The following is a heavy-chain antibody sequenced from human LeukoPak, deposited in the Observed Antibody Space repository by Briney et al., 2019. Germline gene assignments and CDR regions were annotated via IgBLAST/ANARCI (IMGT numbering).Heavy chain of an antibody. CDR1: GGSIGGSNYY. CDR2: IYFSGSS. V-gene: IGHV4-61*02. J-gene: IGHJ4*02. Sequence: SETLSLTCTVSGGSIGGSNYYWSWIRQPAGKGLEWIGRIYFSGSSNYNSSLKSRATLTVNKSKNQFYLKMSSVTAADTGVYCARYDHGANFDSWGPGTLVIVSS. CDR3: RYDHGANFDS. D-gene: IGHD4-23*01.